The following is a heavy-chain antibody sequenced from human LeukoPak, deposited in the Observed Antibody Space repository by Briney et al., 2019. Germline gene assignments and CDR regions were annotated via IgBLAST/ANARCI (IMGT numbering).Heavy chain of an antibody. CDR3: AREGLLRYFDWSEATYGMDV. CDR2: ISYDGSNK. Sequence: PGGSLRLSCAASGFTFSSYAMHWVRQAPDKGLEWMAVISYDGSNKYYADSVKGRFTISGDNSKNTLYLQMNSLRAEDTAVYYCAREGLLRYFDWSEATYGMDVWGQGTTVTVSS. CDR1: GFTFSSYA. J-gene: IGHJ6*02. D-gene: IGHD3-9*01. V-gene: IGHV3-30*04.